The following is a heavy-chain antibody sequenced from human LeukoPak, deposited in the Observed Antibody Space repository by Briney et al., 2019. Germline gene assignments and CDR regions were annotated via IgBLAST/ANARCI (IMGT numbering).Heavy chain of an antibody. CDR1: GFSLRTSGMR. D-gene: IGHD4-17*01. J-gene: IGHJ4*02. CDR2: IDWDDDK. CDR3: ARIPTTVTAFDY. Sequence: SGPALVKPTQTLTLSCTFSGFSLRTSGMRVSWIRQPPGKALEWLPRIDWDDDKFYSTSLKTRLTISKDTSKNQVVLTMTSMDPVDTATYYCARIPTTVTAFDYWGQGTLVTVSS. V-gene: IGHV2-70*04.